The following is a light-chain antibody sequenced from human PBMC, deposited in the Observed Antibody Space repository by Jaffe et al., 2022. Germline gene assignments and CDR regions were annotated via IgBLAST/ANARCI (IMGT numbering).Light chain of an antibody. Sequence: QSVLTQSPSASGTPGQRVTISCSGSSSNIGLNYVYWYQHLPGTAPKLLIDRSDQRPSGVPDRFSGSKSGTSGSLAISGLRSEDEADYYCAAWDDSLNGVVFGGGTKLTVL. CDR1: SSNIGLNY. V-gene: IGLV1-47*01. CDR2: RSD. J-gene: IGLJ2*01. CDR3: AAWDDSLNGVV.